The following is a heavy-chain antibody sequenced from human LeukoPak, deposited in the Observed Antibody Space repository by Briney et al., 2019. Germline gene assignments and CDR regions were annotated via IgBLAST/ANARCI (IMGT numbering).Heavy chain of an antibody. Sequence: GSVKVSCKASGYTFTSYAIHWVRQAPGQRLEWMGWINAGNGNTKYSQKFQGRVTITRDTSASTAYMELSSLRSEDTGVYYCAREDFWSGYGMDVWGQGTTVTVSS. CDR1: GYTFTSYA. V-gene: IGHV1-3*01. CDR3: AREDFWSGYGMDV. J-gene: IGHJ6*02. D-gene: IGHD3-3*01. CDR2: INAGNGNT.